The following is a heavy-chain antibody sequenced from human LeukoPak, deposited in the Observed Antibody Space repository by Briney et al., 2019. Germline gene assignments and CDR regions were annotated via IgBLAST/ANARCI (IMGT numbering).Heavy chain of an antibody. CDR3: ARLSGSYYDSSGYYLPDAFDI. D-gene: IGHD3-22*01. V-gene: IGHV5-51*01. Sequence: GESLKISCKGSGYSSTSYWIGWVRQMPGKGLEWMGIIYPGDSDTRYSPSFQGQVTISADKSISTAYLQWSSLKASDTAMYYCARLSGSYYDSSGYYLPDAFDIWGQGTMVTVSS. CDR1: GYSSTSYW. J-gene: IGHJ3*02. CDR2: IYPGDSDT.